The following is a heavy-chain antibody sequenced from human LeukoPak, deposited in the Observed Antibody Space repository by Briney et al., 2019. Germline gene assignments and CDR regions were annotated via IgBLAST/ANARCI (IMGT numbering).Heavy chain of an antibody. CDR1: GLTFTSYA. D-gene: IGHD4-23*01. Sequence: PGGSLRLSCAASGLTFTSYAMNWVRQAPGKGLEWVSVIIGNGVTTYYADSVKGRFTISRDNSKNTVFLQVNSLRAEDTAVYYCAREIGVGTLDFWGQGTLVIVSS. CDR2: IIGNGVTT. V-gene: IGHV3-23*01. J-gene: IGHJ4*02. CDR3: AREIGVGTLDF.